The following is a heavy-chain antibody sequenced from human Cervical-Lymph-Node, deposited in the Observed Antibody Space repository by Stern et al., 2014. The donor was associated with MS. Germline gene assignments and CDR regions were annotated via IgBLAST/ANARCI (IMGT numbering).Heavy chain of an antibody. D-gene: IGHD6-13*01. CDR2: IHYVGSNT. V-gene: IGHV3-30*04. CDR3: ARGGARIPAAGTSGDY. J-gene: IGHJ4*02. CDR1: GSTLVTLF. Sequence: QVQLVDSGGGLAKPGGSLGFPWEASGSTLVTLFFHWVRQPPAKGLDGFPIIHYVGSNTYYADSVKGRFTISRDNSKNTLYLLMNSLRPDDTAVYYCARGGARIPAAGTSGDYWGQGTLVTVSS.